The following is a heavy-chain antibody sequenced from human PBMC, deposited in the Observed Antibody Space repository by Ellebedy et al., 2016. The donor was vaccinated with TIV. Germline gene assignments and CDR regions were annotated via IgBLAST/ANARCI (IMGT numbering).Heavy chain of an antibody. CDR2: IKPDGSAK. Sequence: GESLKISCAASGFSFSSNWMNWVRQAPGKGLEWVANIKPDGSAKYYVDSVKGRFTISRDNAKNSLYLQMRSLRAEDTAVYYCANPYYWSGSAYHIEDYWGQGTLVTVSS. V-gene: IGHV3-7*03. J-gene: IGHJ4*02. CDR3: ANPYYWSGSAYHIEDY. CDR1: GFSFSSNW. D-gene: IGHD3-3*01.